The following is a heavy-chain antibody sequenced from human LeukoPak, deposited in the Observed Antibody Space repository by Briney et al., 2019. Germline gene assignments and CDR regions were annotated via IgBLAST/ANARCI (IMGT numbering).Heavy chain of an antibody. CDR2: ISSGSSHI. V-gene: IGHV3-21*01. CDR3: ARVGDGYKNDAFDI. Sequence: GGSLRLSCAASGFTFSTYYMNWVRQAPGKGLEWVSSISSGSSHIYYSDSVKGRFTISRDNAKNSLYLQMNSLRAEDTAVYYCARVGDGYKNDAFDIWGQGTMVTVSS. D-gene: IGHD5-24*01. CDR1: GFTFSTYY. J-gene: IGHJ3*02.